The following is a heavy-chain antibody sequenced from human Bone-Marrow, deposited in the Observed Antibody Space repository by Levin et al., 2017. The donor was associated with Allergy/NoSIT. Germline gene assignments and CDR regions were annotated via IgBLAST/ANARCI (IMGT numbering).Heavy chain of an antibody. J-gene: IGHJ4*02. D-gene: IGHD3-10*01. CDR1: GFTFSDYY. CDR3: ARDRYYGSGSYYKGRSLDY. V-gene: IGHV3-11*05. CDR2: ISSSSSYT. Sequence: GGSLRLSCAASGFTFSDYYMSWIRQAPGKGLEWVSYISSSSSYTNYTDSVKGRFTISRDNAKNSLYLQMNSLRAEDTAVYYCARDRYYGSGSYYKGRSLDYWGQGTLVTVSS.